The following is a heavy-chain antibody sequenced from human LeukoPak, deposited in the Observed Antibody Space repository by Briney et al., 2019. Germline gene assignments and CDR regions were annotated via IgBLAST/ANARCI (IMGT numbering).Heavy chain of an antibody. J-gene: IGHJ3*02. CDR3: ARSPPIYDYVWGSYRYPYAFDI. CDR1: GGSFSGYY. V-gene: IGHV4-34*01. CDR2: INHSGST. Sequence: SSETLSLTCTVYGGSFSGYYWSWIRQPPGKGLEWIGEINHSGSTNYNPTLKSRITTAVDTSKNQFSLKLSSVTAADTAVYYCARSPPIYDYVWGSYRYPYAFDIWGQGTMVTVSS. D-gene: IGHD3-16*02.